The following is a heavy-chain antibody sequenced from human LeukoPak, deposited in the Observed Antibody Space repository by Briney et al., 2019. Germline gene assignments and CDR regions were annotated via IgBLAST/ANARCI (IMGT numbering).Heavy chain of an antibody. CDR2: ISSSSSYI. J-gene: IGHJ4*02. Sequence: GSLRLSCAGSGFAFSSYSMNWVRQAPGKGLEWVSSISSSSSYIYYADSVKGRFTISRDNAKNSLYLQMNSLRAEDTAVYYCARDPDSIAVAGFDYWGQGTLVTVSS. CDR3: ARDPDSIAVAGFDY. D-gene: IGHD6-19*01. CDR1: GFAFSSYS. V-gene: IGHV3-21*01.